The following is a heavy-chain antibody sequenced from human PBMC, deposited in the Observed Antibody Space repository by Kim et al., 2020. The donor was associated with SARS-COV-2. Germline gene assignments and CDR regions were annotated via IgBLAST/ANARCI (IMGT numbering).Heavy chain of an antibody. V-gene: IGHV5-51*01. CDR1: GYIFTNNW. CDR3: ARLVVGAAPSSFYFKD. J-gene: IGHJ4*02. D-gene: IGHD1-26*01. Sequence: GESLKISCKGSGYIFTNNWIAWVRQMPGKGLEWMGNIYPDDSETKYSPSFQGQVTMSADRSINTAYLQWSSLKASDTAVYYCARLVVGAAPSSFYFKDWGQGTLVTVSS. CDR2: IYPDDSET.